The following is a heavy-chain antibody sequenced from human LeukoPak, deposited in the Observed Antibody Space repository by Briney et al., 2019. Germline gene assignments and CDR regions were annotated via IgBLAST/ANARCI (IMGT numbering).Heavy chain of an antibody. CDR3: AKDPQYFYGDYFDP. Sequence: PGGSLRLSCAASGFTFSSYAMSWVRQAPGKGLEWVSAISGSGGSTYYADSVKGRFTISRDNSKNTLYLQINSLRAEYTAVYYCAKDPQYFYGDYFDPWGQGTLVTVSS. V-gene: IGHV3-23*01. CDR1: GFTFSSYA. J-gene: IGHJ5*02. D-gene: IGHD4-17*01. CDR2: ISGSGGST.